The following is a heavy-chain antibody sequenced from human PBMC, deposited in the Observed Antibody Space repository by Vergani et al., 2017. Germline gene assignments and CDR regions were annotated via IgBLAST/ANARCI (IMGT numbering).Heavy chain of an antibody. CDR3: ALFLPSHSFDI. Sequence: QVQLQESGPGLVKPSETLSLTCTVSGGSVSSGSYYWSWIRQPPGKGLEWIGYIYYSGSTNYNPSLKSRVTISVDTSKNQFSLKLSSVTAPDTAVYYCALFLPSHSFDIWGQGTMVTVSS. CDR2: IYYSGST. J-gene: IGHJ3*02. D-gene: IGHD2-21*01. V-gene: IGHV4-61*01. CDR1: GGSVSSGSYY.